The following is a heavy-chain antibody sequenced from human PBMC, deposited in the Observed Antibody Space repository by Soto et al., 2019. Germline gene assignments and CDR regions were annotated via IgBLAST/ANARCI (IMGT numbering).Heavy chain of an antibody. D-gene: IGHD4-4*01. V-gene: IGHV1-24*01. J-gene: IGHJ4*02. CDR1: GYTLTELS. Sequence: ASVKVSCKVSGYTLTELSMHWVRQAPGKGLEWMGGFDPKSGDTNYAQKFQGWVTMTKDTSISTAYMELSRLRSDDTAVYYCARGPPLSDYNPISYYFDYWGQGTLVTVSS. CDR3: ARGPPLSDYNPISYYFDY. CDR2: FDPKSGDT.